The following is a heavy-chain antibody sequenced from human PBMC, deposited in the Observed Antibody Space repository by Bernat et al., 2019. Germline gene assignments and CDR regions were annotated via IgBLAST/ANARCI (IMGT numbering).Heavy chain of an antibody. D-gene: IGHD6-13*01. CDR3: ARHGRSATGTGLLDY. CDR1: GGSINTYY. V-gene: IGHV4-59*08. J-gene: IGHJ4*02. Sequence: QVQLQESGPGLVKPYETLSLSCTVSGGSINTYYWSWIRQPPGKGLEWIGFISYSGSTNYNPSRKSRVTLSVDMSKNQFSLRLSSVTAADTAVYYCARHGRSATGTGLLDYWGQGTLVTVSS. CDR2: ISYSGST.